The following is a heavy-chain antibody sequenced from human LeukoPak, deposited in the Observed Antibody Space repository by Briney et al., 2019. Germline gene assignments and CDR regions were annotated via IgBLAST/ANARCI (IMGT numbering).Heavy chain of an antibody. D-gene: IGHD4-23*01. V-gene: IGHV4-59*01. J-gene: IGHJ2*01. CDR2: IYYSGST. CDR1: GGSISSYY. Sequence: PSETLSLTCTVSGGSISSYYWSWIRQPPGKGLEWIGYIYYSGSTNYNPSLKSRVTISVDTSKNQFSLKLSSVTAADTAVYYCARENDYGGNWYFDLWGRGTLVTVSS. CDR3: ARENDYGGNWYFDL.